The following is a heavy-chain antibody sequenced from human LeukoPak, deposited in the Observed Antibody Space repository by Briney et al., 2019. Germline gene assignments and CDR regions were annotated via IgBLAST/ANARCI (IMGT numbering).Heavy chain of an antibody. CDR1: GFTFSSYA. CDR2: ISGSGGNT. V-gene: IGHV3-23*01. D-gene: IGHD4-17*01. Sequence: GGSLRLSCVASGFTFSSYAMSWVRQAPGKGLEWVSAISGSGGNTYYADSVKGRFTISRDNSKNTLYLQMNSLRAEDTAVYCCAKLRLTTGGFYYFDYWGQGTLVTVSS. J-gene: IGHJ4*02. CDR3: AKLRLTTGGFYYFDY.